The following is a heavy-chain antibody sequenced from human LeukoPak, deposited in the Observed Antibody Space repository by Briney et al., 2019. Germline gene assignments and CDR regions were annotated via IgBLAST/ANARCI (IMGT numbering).Heavy chain of an antibody. V-gene: IGHV4-61*02. CDR2: IYTSGST. D-gene: IGHD3-22*01. CDR1: GGSISSGSYY. J-gene: IGHJ5*02. Sequence: SQTLSLTCTVSGGSISSGSYYWSWIRQPAGKGLEWIGRIYTSGSTNYNPSLKSRVTISVDTSKNQFSLKLSSVTAADTAVYYCARDDGGYYLNWFDPWGQGTLDTVSS. CDR3: ARDDGGYYLNWFDP.